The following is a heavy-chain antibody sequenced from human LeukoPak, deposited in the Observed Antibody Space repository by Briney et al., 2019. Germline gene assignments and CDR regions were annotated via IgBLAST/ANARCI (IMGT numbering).Heavy chain of an antibody. V-gene: IGHV4-59*01. CDR2: IYYSGST. CDR1: GGSISSYY. J-gene: IGHJ4*02. CDR3: ARGGPDYYDSSGPDY. D-gene: IGHD3-22*01. Sequence: SETLSLTCTVSGGSISSYYWSWIRQPPGKGLEWIGYIYYSGSTNYNPSLKSRVTISVDTSKNQFSLKLSSVTAADTAVYYCARGGPDYYDSSGPDYWGQGTLVTVSS.